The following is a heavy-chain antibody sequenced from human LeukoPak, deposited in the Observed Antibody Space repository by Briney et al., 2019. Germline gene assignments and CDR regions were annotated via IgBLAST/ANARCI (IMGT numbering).Heavy chain of an antibody. D-gene: IGHD5-24*01. V-gene: IGHV3-23*01. CDR1: GFTFSRYA. CDR2: LTDSGGTT. CDR3: AKKRDAFDI. Sequence: PGGSLRLSCVASGFTFSRYAMGWVRQAPGKRPEWVSSLTDSGGTTYYVDSVKGRFTISRDNSKNTLYLHMNSLRAEDTAMYYCAKKRDAFDIWGQGTVVAVSS. J-gene: IGHJ3*02.